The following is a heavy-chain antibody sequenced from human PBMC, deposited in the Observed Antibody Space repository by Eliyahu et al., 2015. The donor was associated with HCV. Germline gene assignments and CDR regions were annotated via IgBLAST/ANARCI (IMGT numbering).Heavy chain of an antibody. V-gene: IGHV3-7*01. Sequence: EVQLVESGGGLVQPGGSLRLSCVASGFTSRGYWMSWVRQAPGKGLEWVANIRQDGSEKYYVDSVKGRFTISRDNAKNSLYLQMNSLRAEDTALYYCARDGGYLFSSFGHWGQGTLVTVSS. CDR3: ARDGGYLFSSFGH. J-gene: IGHJ4*02. D-gene: IGHD3-16*01. CDR2: IRQDGSEK. CDR1: GFTSRGYW.